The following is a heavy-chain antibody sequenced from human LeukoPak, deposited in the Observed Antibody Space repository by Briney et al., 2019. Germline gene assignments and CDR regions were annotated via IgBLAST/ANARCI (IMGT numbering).Heavy chain of an antibody. V-gene: IGHV3-23*01. CDR3: AKDFYGSGSYVDY. D-gene: IGHD3-10*01. CDR2: ISGSGGSP. J-gene: IGHJ4*02. CDR1: GSTYSSYA. Sequence: PGGSLRLSCAASGSTYSSYAMSWVRQAPGKGLEWVSAISGSGGSPYYAASVKGRFTISRDNSKNTLYLQMNSLGAEDTAVYYCAKDFYGSGSYVDYWGQGTLVTASS.